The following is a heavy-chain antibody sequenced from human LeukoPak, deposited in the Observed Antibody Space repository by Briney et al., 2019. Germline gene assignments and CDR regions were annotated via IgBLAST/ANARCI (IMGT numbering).Heavy chain of an antibody. CDR2: INPNSGGT. Sequence: ASVKVSCKTSGYTFTGYYMHWVRQAPGQGLEWMGRINPNSGGTNYAQKFQGRVTMTRDTSISTAYMELSGLRSDDTAVYYCARLGCGSTSCYSFDYWGQGTLVTVPS. V-gene: IGHV1-2*06. CDR1: GYTFTGYY. CDR3: ARLGCGSTSCYSFDY. D-gene: IGHD2-2*01. J-gene: IGHJ4*02.